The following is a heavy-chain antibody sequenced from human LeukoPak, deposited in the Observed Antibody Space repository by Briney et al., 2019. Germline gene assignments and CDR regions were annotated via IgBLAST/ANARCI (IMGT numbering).Heavy chain of an antibody. V-gene: IGHV3-21*01. J-gene: IGHJ5*02. CDR1: GFTFSSYS. D-gene: IGHD3-10*01. Sequence: GGSLRLSCAASGFTFSSYSMNWVRQAPGKGLEWVSSISSSSSYIYYADSVKGRFTISRDNAKNSLYLQMNSLRAEDTAVYYCARDKNGSGMFHWFDPWGQGTLVTVSS. CDR2: ISSSSSYI. CDR3: ARDKNGSGMFHWFDP.